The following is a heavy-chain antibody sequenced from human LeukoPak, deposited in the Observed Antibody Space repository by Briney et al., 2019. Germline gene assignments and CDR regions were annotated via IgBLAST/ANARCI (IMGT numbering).Heavy chain of an antibody. CDR3: AKESLVGSSSDS. D-gene: IGHD2-8*02. J-gene: IGHJ5*02. CDR1: GFTFSSYA. CDR2: VSGSGGTT. Sequence: GGSLRLSCATSGFTFSSYAMSWVRQAPGKGLEWVSTVSGSGGTTYYPDSAKGRFTISKDNSKNTLYLQMNRLRVDDTAVYYCAKESLVGSSSDSWGQGTLVTVSS. V-gene: IGHV3-23*01.